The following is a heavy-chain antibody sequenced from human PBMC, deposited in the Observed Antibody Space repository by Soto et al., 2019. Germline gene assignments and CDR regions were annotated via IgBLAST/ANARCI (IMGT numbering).Heavy chain of an antibody. CDR2: IYYRGTT. CDR1: GASITSSGYY. J-gene: IGHJ4*02. V-gene: IGHV4-31*01. CDR3: ARATESHYFDY. Sequence: QVQLQESGPGLVKPSQTLSLTCTLSGASITSSGYYWSWIRLHPGEGLEWIGYIYYRGTTYSNPSLKSPVTISTDTSKKEFSLTLTSVTAADTAVYYCARATESHYFDYWGRGILVTVTS.